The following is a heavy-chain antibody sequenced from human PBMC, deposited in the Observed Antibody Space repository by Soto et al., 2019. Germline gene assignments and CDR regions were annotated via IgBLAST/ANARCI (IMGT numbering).Heavy chain of an antibody. V-gene: IGHV3-23*01. CDR3: AKAGLVNVVPARGNYYMDV. D-gene: IGHD2-2*01. CDR2: LSGSGTTT. J-gene: IGHJ6*03. CDR1: GFTFSSYA. Sequence: EVQLLESGGGLVQPGGSLRLSCAASGFTFSSYAISWVRQLPGKGLEWVSTLSGSGTTTYYADSVMGRFTISRDDPKTTLYLQMNSLRADDTAVYYCAKAGLVNVVPARGNYYMDVWGKGTTVTVSS.